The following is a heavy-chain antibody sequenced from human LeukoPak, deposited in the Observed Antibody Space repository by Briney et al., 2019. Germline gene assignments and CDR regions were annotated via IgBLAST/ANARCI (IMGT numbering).Heavy chain of an antibody. J-gene: IGHJ5*02. CDR1: GFTFSSYG. D-gene: IGHD6-19*01. CDR2: ISGSGGST. Sequence: GGSLRLSCAASGFTFSSYGMIWVRQAPGKGLEWVSGISGSGGSTYVADSVKGRFTVSRDNAKNSLYLQMNSLRAEDTAVYYCARDPSSGWYLKGWFDPWGQGTLVTVSS. V-gene: IGHV3-23*01. CDR3: ARDPSSGWYLKGWFDP.